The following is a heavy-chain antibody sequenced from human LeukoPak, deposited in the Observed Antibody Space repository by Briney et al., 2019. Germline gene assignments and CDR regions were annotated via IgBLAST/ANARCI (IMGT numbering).Heavy chain of an antibody. J-gene: IGHJ4*02. Sequence: GGSLRLSCAASGFTFSSYSMKWVRQAPGKGLEWVSSISSSSSYIYYADSVKGRFTISRDNAKNSLYLQMNSLRAENTAVYYCARDLSKYYGSGSPSDYWGQGTLVTVSS. CDR3: ARDLSKYYGSGSPSDY. D-gene: IGHD3-10*01. V-gene: IGHV3-21*01. CDR2: ISSSSSYI. CDR1: GFTFSSYS.